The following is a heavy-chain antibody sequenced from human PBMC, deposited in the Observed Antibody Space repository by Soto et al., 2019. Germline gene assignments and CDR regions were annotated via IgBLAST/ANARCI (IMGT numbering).Heavy chain of an antibody. Sequence: SVKVSCKASGGTFSSYAISWVRQAPGQGLEWTGGIIPIFGTANYAQKFQGRATITADESTSTAYMELSSLRSEDTAVYYCARDPGFWSGYKNWFDPWGQGTLVTVSS. J-gene: IGHJ5*02. D-gene: IGHD3-3*01. CDR3: ARDPGFWSGYKNWFDP. CDR1: GGTFSSYA. CDR2: IIPIFGTA. V-gene: IGHV1-69*13.